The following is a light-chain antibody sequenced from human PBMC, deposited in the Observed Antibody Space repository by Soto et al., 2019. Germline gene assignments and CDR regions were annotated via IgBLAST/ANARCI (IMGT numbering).Light chain of an antibody. V-gene: IGKV1-8*01. Sequence: AIRMTQSPSSFSASTGDRVTITCRASQDVSSYLAWYQQKPGKAPELLIYAASTLQTGVPLRFSGSGSGTDFTLTISNLQSEDFATYYCQQSYNYPSTFGQGTKVEI. CDR3: QQSYNYPST. CDR2: AAS. J-gene: IGKJ1*01. CDR1: QDVSSY.